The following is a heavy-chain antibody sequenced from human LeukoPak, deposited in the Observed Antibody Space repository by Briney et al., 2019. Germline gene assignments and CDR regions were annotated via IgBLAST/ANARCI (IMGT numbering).Heavy chain of an antibody. CDR2: IIPIFGTA. Sequence: GASVKVSRKASGNSISNFAVSWVRQAPGKGFEWMGGIIPIFGTADYAQRFQGRVTITADQSTSTTYMALSSLRSEDTATYYCTTRGCNAGGCYSSFYYYYGLHFWGQGTTVSVSS. CDR3: TTRGCNAGGCYSSFYYYYGLHF. J-gene: IGHJ6*02. CDR1: GNSISNFA. V-gene: IGHV1-69*13. D-gene: IGHD2-15*01.